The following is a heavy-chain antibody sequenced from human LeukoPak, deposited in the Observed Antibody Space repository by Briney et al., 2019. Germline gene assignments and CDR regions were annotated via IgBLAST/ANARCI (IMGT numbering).Heavy chain of an antibody. D-gene: IGHD1-14*01. J-gene: IGHJ6*04. CDR3: AKDWYWEPGAGQPYYYYGMDV. V-gene: IGHV3-23*01. CDR2: ISGRGGST. Sequence: GGSLRLSCAASGFTFSSYAMSWVRQAPGKGLEWVSAISGRGGSTYYADSVKGRFTISRDNSKNTLYLQMNSLRAEDTAVYYCAKDWYWEPGAGQPYYYYGMDVWGKGTTVTVSS. CDR1: GFTFSSYA.